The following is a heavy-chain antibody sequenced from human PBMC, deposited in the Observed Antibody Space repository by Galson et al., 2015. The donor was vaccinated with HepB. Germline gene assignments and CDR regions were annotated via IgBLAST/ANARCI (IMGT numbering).Heavy chain of an antibody. CDR3: ARGGKGPIWFGEHNWFDP. CDR1: GYTFTSYG. Sequence: SVKVSCKASGYTFTSYGISWVRQAPGQGLEWMGWISAYNGNTNYAQKLQGRVTMTTDTSTSTAYMELRSLRSDDTAVYYCARGGKGPIWFGEHNWFDPWGQGTLVTVSS. D-gene: IGHD3-10*01. CDR2: ISAYNGNT. V-gene: IGHV1-18*01. J-gene: IGHJ5*02.